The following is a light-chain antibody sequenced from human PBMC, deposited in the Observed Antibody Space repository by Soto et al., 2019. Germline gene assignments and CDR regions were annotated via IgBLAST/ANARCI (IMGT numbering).Light chain of an antibody. CDR3: CSYTTSYTQV. J-gene: IGLJ3*02. CDR1: SSDVGGFNY. V-gene: IGLV2-14*01. Sequence: QSALTQPASVSGSPGQSITISCTGTSSDVGGFNYVSWYQHHPGKAPKLMIYEVNNRPSGVSNRFSGSKSGNTASLTISELQAVDEADYYCCSYTTSYTQVFGGGTKVTVL. CDR2: EVN.